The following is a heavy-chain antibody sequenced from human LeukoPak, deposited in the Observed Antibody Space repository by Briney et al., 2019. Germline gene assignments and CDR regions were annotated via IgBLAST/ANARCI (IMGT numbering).Heavy chain of an antibody. CDR1: GESFSGHY. J-gene: IGHJ3*02. V-gene: IGHV4-34*01. Sequence: PSETLSLTCAVYGESFSGHYWNWIRQPPGQGLEWIGQINYSGSTNYNSSLKSRLTMSVDTSKNQFSLKLSSVTAADTAVYYCGRVGSSAFDIWGQGTMVTVSS. D-gene: IGHD3-10*01. CDR3: GRVGSSAFDI. CDR2: INYSGST.